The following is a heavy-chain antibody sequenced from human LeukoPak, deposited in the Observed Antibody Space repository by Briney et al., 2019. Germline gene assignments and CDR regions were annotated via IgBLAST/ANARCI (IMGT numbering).Heavy chain of an antibody. J-gene: IGHJ4*02. CDR2: IYTSGST. CDR3: AREVYGSGSFDGY. Sequence: PSQTLSLTCTASGGSISSGSYYWSWIRQPAGKGLEWIGRIYTSGSTNYNPSLKSRVTISVDTSKNQFSLKLSSVTAADTAVYYCAREVYGSGSFDGYWGQGTLVTVSS. V-gene: IGHV4-61*02. D-gene: IGHD3-10*01. CDR1: GGSISSGSYY.